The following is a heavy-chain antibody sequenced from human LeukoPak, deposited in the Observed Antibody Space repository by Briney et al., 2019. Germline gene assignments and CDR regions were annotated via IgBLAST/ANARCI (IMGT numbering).Heavy chain of an antibody. CDR1: GFTFDDYA. Sequence: GGSLRLSCAASGFTFDDYAMHWVRQAPGKGLEWVSGISWNSGSIGYADSVKGRFTISRDNAKNSLYLQMNSLRAEDTALYYCARSGSNGIGGFYYFDYWGQGTLVTVSS. V-gene: IGHV3-9*01. D-gene: IGHD1-26*01. CDR2: ISWNSGSI. CDR3: ARSGSNGIGGFYYFDY. J-gene: IGHJ4*02.